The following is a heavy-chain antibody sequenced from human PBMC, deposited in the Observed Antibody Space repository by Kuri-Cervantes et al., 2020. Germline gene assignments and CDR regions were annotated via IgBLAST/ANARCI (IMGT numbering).Heavy chain of an antibody. V-gene: IGHV1-18*01. J-gene: IGHJ1*01. CDR3: ARLGLNMVRGVILYFQH. D-gene: IGHD3-10*01. CDR2: ISAYNGNT. Sequence: ASVKVSCKASGGTFSSYTISWVRQAPGQGLEWMGWISAYNGNTNYAQKLQGRVTMTTDTSTSTAYMELRSLRSDDTAVYYCARLGLNMVRGVILYFQHWGQGTLVTVSS. CDR1: GGTFSSYT.